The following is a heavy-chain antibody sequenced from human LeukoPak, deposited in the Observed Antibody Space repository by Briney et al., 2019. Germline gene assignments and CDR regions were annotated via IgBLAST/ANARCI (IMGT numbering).Heavy chain of an antibody. CDR2: IYTSGST. V-gene: IGHV4-4*07. CDR1: GGSISSYY. Sequence: SETLSLTCTVSGGSISSYYWSWIRQPAGKGLEWLGRIYTSGSTNYNPTLKSRVTMSVDTSKNQFSLKLNSVTAADTALYFCARSYYDFWSGFYSDFWGQGALVTVSS. CDR3: ARSYYDFWSGFYSDF. D-gene: IGHD3-3*01. J-gene: IGHJ4*02.